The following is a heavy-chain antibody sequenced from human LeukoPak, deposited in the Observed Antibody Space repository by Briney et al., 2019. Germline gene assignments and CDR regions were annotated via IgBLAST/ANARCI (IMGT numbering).Heavy chain of an antibody. Sequence: GGSLRLSCAASGFTFSDYYMSWIRQAPGQELEWVTYISSSSSNIYYADSVKGRFTISRDNAKNSLYLQMNSLRAEDTAVYYCARGLVVPAAILSDRFNAFDIWGQGTMVTVSS. J-gene: IGHJ3*02. CDR1: GFTFSDYY. CDR2: ISSSSSNI. D-gene: IGHD2-2*02. CDR3: ARGLVVPAAILSDRFNAFDI. V-gene: IGHV3-11*01.